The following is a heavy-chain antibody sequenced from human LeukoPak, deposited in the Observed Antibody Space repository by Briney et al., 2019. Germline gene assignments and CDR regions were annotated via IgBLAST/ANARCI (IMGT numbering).Heavy chain of an antibody. D-gene: IGHD1-1*01. CDR2: INHSGST. J-gene: IGHJ2*01. Sequence: KPSETLSLTCAVYGGFFSGYYGSGIREPPGKGLEGIGEINHSGSTNYNPSLKSRVTISVDTSKNQFSLNLSFVTAADTAVYYCARGRRASGRRRPMDLWGRGALVTVSS. CDR1: GGFFSGYY. V-gene: IGHV4-34*01. CDR3: ARGRRASGRRRPMDL.